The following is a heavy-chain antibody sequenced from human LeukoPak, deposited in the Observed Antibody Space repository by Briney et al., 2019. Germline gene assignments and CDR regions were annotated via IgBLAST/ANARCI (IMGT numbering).Heavy chain of an antibody. J-gene: IGHJ4*02. D-gene: IGHD2-2*01. V-gene: IGHV4-59*01. Sequence: PSETLSLTCTVSGGSISSYYWSWIRQPPGKGLEWIGYIYYSGSTNYNPSLKSRVTISVDTSKNQFSLKLSSVTAADTAVYYCARSPGQYSTSTYKYWGQGTLVSVSS. CDR2: IYYSGST. CDR3: ARSPGQYSTSTYKY. CDR1: GGSISSYY.